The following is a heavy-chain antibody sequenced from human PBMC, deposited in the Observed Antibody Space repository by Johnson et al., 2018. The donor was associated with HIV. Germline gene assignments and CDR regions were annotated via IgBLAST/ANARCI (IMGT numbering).Heavy chain of an antibody. CDR2: IRYDGGNK. V-gene: IGHV3-30*02. CDR1: GFTFSSYA. Sequence: QVQLVESGGGVVQPGGSLRLSCAASGFTFSSYAMHWVRQAPGKGLEWVAFIRYDGGNKYYADSMKGRFTISRDISKKTLYLQIDSLRPEDTAVYYCAKEGRNGIAAAEPPAFDIWGQGTMVTVSS. J-gene: IGHJ3*02. CDR3: AKEGRNGIAAAEPPAFDI. D-gene: IGHD6-13*01.